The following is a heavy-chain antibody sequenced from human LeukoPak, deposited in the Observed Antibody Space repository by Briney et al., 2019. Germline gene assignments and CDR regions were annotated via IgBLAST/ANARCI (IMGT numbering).Heavy chain of an antibody. CDR1: GFTFSSYG. D-gene: IGHD3-22*01. J-gene: IGHJ4*02. Sequence: GRSLRLSCAASGFTFSSYGMHWVRQAPGKGLEWVAVISYDGSNKYYADSVKGRFTISRDNSKNTLHLQMNSLRAEDTAVYYCAKGTHYYDSSGYLDYWGQGTLVTVSS. CDR3: AKGTHYYDSSGYLDY. V-gene: IGHV3-30*18. CDR2: ISYDGSNK.